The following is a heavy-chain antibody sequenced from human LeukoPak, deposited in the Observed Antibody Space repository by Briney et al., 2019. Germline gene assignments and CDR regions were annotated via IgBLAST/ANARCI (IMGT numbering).Heavy chain of an antibody. CDR2: IYYSGST. CDR3: ARSVAATLDWFDP. Sequence: SETLSLTCTVSGGSISSYYWSWIRQPPGKGLEWIGYIYYSGSTNYNPSLKSRVTISVDTSKNQFSLKPSSVTAADTAVYYCARSVAATLDWFDPWGQGTLVTVSS. J-gene: IGHJ5*02. CDR1: GGSISSYY. D-gene: IGHD2-15*01. V-gene: IGHV4-59*01.